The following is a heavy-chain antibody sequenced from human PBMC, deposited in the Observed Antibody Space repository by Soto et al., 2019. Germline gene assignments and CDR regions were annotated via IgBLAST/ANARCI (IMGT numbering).Heavy chain of an antibody. D-gene: IGHD2-15*01. V-gene: IGHV4-39*01. CDR1: DDSISSTNHF. J-gene: IGHJ2*01. Sequence: QLQLQESGPGLLKPSETLSLTCTVSDDSISSTNHFWGWIRQPPGKDLEWIGGIYYTGNSYYNPSLHNRVSISVYPSKSQFPLKLSSVSAADAAVYYCARQPCIGGSCFYSYFDLWGRGTLVTVSS. CDR3: ARQPCIGGSCFYSYFDL. CDR2: IYYTGNS.